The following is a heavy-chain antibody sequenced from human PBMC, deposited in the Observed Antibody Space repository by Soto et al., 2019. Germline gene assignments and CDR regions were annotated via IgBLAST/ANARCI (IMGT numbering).Heavy chain of an antibody. V-gene: IGHV3-23*01. D-gene: IGHD3-9*01. J-gene: IGHJ4*02. CDR2: ISGSGGST. CDR3: AKEGNYDILTGYPYFDY. Sequence: GGSLRLSCAASGFTFSSYAMSWVRQAPGKGLEWVSAISGSGGSTYYADSVKGRFTISRDNSKNTLYLQMNSLRAEDTAVYYCAKEGNYDILTGYPYFDYWGQGTLVTVSS. CDR1: GFTFSSYA.